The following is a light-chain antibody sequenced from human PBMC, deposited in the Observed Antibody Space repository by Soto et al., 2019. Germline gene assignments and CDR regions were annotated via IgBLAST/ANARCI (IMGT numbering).Light chain of an antibody. V-gene: IGLV2-14*01. CDR3: SSYTSNSSYV. CDR1: RSDVGGYNY. J-gene: IGLJ1*01. Sequence: QSVLTQPASVSGSPGQSITISCTGIRSDVGGYNYVSWYQQHPGKAPKLMIYEVSNRPSGVSNRFSGSKSGNTASLTISGLQAEDEADYYCSSYTSNSSYVFGTGTKLTVL. CDR2: EVS.